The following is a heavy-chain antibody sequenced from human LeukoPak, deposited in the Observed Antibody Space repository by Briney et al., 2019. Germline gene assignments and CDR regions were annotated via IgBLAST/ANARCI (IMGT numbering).Heavy chain of an antibody. D-gene: IGHD3-22*01. CDR2: LNPNSGNT. Sequence: ASVKVSCKASGYTFTSYDINWVRQATGQGLEWMGWLNPNSGNTGYAQKFQGRVTITRNTSISTAYMELSSLRSEDTAVYYCARGAEYYYDSSGYPYWGQGTLVTVSS. J-gene: IGHJ4*02. V-gene: IGHV1-8*03. CDR3: ARGAEYYYDSSGYPY. CDR1: GYTFTSYD.